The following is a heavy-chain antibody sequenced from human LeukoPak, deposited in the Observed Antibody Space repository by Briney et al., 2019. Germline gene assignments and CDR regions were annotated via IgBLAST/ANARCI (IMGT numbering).Heavy chain of an antibody. J-gene: IGHJ5*01. CDR3: ATRGNFYGSGSGRLGNWCDP. V-gene: IGHV4-34*01. Sequence: SETLSLTCAVSGGSFSGYYWSWIRQPPGKGLEWIGEINHSGRTIYTPSLKSRVTISVDTSKNPFSLKLSSVTAADTAVYYCATRGNFYGSGSGRLGNWCDPWGQGTLVTVSS. CDR2: INHSGRT. D-gene: IGHD3-10*01. CDR1: GGSFSGYY.